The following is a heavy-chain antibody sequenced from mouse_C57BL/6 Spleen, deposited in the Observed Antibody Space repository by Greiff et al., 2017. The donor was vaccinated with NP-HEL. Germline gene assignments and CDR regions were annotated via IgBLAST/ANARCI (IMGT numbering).Heavy chain of an antibody. Sequence: VQLQQSGAELVRPGASVTLSCKASGYTFTDYEMHWVKQTPVHGLEWIGAIDPETGGTAYNQKFKGKAILTADKSSSTAYMELRSLTSEDSAVYYCTRYELGQLRLRAMDYWGQGTSVTVSS. V-gene: IGHV1-15*01. J-gene: IGHJ4*01. D-gene: IGHD3-2*02. CDR1: GYTFTDYE. CDR3: TRYELGQLRLRAMDY. CDR2: IDPETGGT.